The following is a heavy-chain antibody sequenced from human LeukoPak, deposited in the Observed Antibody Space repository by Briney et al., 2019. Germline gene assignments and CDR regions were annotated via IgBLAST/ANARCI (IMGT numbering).Heavy chain of an antibody. CDR2: VNSDGSGT. J-gene: IGHJ4*02. D-gene: IGHD7-27*01. V-gene: IGHV3-74*01. CDR3: ATSLGPLTDY. CDR1: GFSFSSNW. Sequence: PGESLRLSCAASGFSFSSNWMHWVRQAPGKGLVWVSRVNSDGSGTSYADSVKGRFTISRDNAKNTLYLQMNSLRAEDTAVYYCATSLGPLTDYWGQGTLVTVSS.